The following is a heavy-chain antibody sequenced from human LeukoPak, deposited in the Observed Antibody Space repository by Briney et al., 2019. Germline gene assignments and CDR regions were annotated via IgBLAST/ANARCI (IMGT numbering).Heavy chain of an antibody. D-gene: IGHD3-16*01. Sequence: GGSLRLSCAASGFTFSSYSMNWVRQAPGRGLEWVSYISSSSSSTIYYADSVKGRFTISRDNSRNTLYLQMNSLRAEDSAVYYWAKGGKKRGGGDFDYWGQGTLVTVSS. CDR3: AKGGKKRGGGDFDY. CDR1: GFTFSSYS. V-gene: IGHV3-48*04. CDR2: ISSSSSSTI. J-gene: IGHJ4*02.